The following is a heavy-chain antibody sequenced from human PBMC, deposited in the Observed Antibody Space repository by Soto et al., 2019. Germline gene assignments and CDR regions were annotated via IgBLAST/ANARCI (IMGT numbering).Heavy chain of an antibody. CDR1: GFTVSSNY. Sequence: SGGSLRLSCAASGFTVSSNYMSWVRQAPGKGLEWVSVIYSGGSTYYADSVKGRFTISRDNSKNTLYLQMNSLRAEDTAVYYCARGTDSSGYYYGMDVWGQGTTVTVSS. CDR2: IYSGGST. J-gene: IGHJ6*02. V-gene: IGHV3-53*01. CDR3: ARGTDSSGYYYGMDV. D-gene: IGHD3-22*01.